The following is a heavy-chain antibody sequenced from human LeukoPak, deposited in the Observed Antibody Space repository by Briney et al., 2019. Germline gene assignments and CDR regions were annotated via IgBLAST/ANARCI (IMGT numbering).Heavy chain of an antibody. CDR1: GGSISSGGYY. Sequence: SQTLSLTCTVSGGSISSGGYYWSWIRQHPGKGLEWIGYIYYSGGTYYNPSLTSRVTISVDTSKNQFSLKLSSVTAADTAVYYCARRGGYSYGYFDYWGQGTLVTVSS. V-gene: IGHV4-31*03. CDR3: ARRGGYSYGYFDY. CDR2: IYYSGGT. D-gene: IGHD5-18*01. J-gene: IGHJ4*02.